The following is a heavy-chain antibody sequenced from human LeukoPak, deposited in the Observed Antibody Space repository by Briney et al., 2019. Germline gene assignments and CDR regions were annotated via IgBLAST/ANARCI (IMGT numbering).Heavy chain of an antibody. CDR3: ARDGGDCGAGRYYQ. Sequence: SETLSLTCTVSGGSISSGGYYWTWIRQHPGKGLEWIGYIHDSGSSYYNPSLKSRVNISVDTSKNQFSLKLSSVTAADTALYYCARDGGDCGAGRYYQWGQGTLVTVSS. J-gene: IGHJ4*02. V-gene: IGHV4-31*03. CDR2: IHDSGSS. CDR1: GGSISSGGYY. D-gene: IGHD3-10*01.